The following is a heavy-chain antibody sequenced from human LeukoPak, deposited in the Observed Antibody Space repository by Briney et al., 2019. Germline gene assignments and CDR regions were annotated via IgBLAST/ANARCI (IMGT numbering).Heavy chain of an antibody. D-gene: IGHD1-1*01. CDR1: GFKFSNSD. J-gene: IGHJ2*01. CDR3: ATGERPPPYTNDAWYFAL. CDR2: IGTEADP. Sequence: GSLRLSCAASGFKFSNSDMHWVRQSAGRGLEWVSTIGTEADPFYPGSVKGRFTISRDNAKDSLYLQMNSLRVEDTGVYYCATGERPPPYTNDAWYFALWGRGTRVTVSS. V-gene: IGHV3-13*04.